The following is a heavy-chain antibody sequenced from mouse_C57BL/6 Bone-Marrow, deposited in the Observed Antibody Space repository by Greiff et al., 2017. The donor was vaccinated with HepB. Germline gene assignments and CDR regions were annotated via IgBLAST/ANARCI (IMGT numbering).Heavy chain of an antibody. Sequence: VQLQQPGAELVKPGASVKMSCKASGYTFTSYWIPWVKQRPGQGLEWIGDIYPGSGSTNYNEKFKSKATLTVDTSSSTAYMQLSSLTSEDTAVYYSTRWEDYAAMDYWGQGTSVTVSS. CDR3: TRWEDYAAMDY. V-gene: IGHV1-55*01. J-gene: IGHJ4*01. D-gene: IGHD4-1*01. CDR2: IYPGSGST. CDR1: GYTFTSYW.